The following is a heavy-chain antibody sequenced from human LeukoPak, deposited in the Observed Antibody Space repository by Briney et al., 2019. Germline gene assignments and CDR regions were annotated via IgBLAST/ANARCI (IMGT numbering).Heavy chain of an antibody. D-gene: IGHD6-19*01. J-gene: IGHJ4*02. Sequence: GGSLRLSCAASGFSFKNCWMHWVRQAPGKGLGWVSRIDNDGNTKYADSVKGRFTISRDNAKNTLYLQMNSLRADDTAGSGWPAYWGQGSLVTVSS. V-gene: IGHV3-74*03. CDR2: IDNDGNT. CDR1: GFSFKNCW. CDR3: PAY.